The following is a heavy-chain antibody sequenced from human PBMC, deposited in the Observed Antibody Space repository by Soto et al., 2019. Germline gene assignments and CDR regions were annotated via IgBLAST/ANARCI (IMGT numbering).Heavy chain of an antibody. Sequence: VSVKVSCKASGYTFTSYAMRWVRQAPGQRLEWMGWINAGNGNTKYSQKFQGRVTITRDTSASTAYMELSSLRSEDTAVYYCARRGARGYSYGLVPWGQGTLVTVSS. CDR3: ARRGARGYSYGLVP. CDR2: INAGNGNT. V-gene: IGHV1-3*01. D-gene: IGHD5-18*01. CDR1: GYTFTSYA. J-gene: IGHJ5*02.